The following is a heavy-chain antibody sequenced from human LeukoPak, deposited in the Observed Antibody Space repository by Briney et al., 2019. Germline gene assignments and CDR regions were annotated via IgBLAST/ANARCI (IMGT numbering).Heavy chain of an antibody. CDR2: ISSSSSYI. Sequence: PGRSLRLSCAASGFTFSSYSMNWVRQAPGKGLEWVSSISSSSSYIYYADSVKGRFTISRDNAKNSLYLQMNSLRAEDTAVYYCARDSGDGYVDWGQGTLVTVSS. D-gene: IGHD5-24*01. J-gene: IGHJ4*02. V-gene: IGHV3-21*01. CDR1: GFTFSSYS. CDR3: ARDSGDGYVD.